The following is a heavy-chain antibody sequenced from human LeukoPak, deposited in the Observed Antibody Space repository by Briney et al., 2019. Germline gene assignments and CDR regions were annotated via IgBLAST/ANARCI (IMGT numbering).Heavy chain of an antibody. CDR3: ARTIYYYDSSGSFNYYYYMDV. V-gene: IGHV4-59*01. D-gene: IGHD3-22*01. Sequence: PSETLSLTCTVSGGSISSYYWSWIRQPPGKGLEWIGYIYYSGSTNYNPSLKSRVTISVDTSKNQFSLKLSSVTAADTAVYYCARTIYYYDSSGSFNYYYYMDVWGKGTTVTISS. J-gene: IGHJ6*03. CDR2: IYYSGST. CDR1: GGSISSYY.